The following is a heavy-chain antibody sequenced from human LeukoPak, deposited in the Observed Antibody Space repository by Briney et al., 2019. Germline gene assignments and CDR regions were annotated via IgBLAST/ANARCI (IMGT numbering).Heavy chain of an antibody. CDR1: GFTFTSYA. CDR2: ISYSGDST. D-gene: IGHD3-3*01. Sequence: GGSLRLSCAASGFTFTSYAMAWVRQAPGKGLEWVSSISYSGDSTYYADSVKGRFTISRDNSKSTLYLQMNSLRAEDTAIYYCAKTLRDLEWLTGELDVWGQGTTVTVSS. J-gene: IGHJ6*02. CDR3: AKTLRDLEWLTGELDV. V-gene: IGHV3-23*01.